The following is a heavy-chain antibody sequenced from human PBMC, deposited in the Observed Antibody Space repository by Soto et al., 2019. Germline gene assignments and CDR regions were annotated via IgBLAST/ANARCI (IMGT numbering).Heavy chain of an antibody. CDR3: ARDQGGSYDSWFDP. D-gene: IGHD1-26*01. Sequence: GSLRLSCTFTFSMYSMNWVRQAPGKGLEWVASSSSGSAYIKYAESVKGRFTISRDNAKNSLHLQMNGLRAEDTALYHCARDQGGSYDSWFDPWGQGTLVTVSS. CDR1: FTFSMYS. J-gene: IGHJ5*02. CDR2: SSSGSAYI. V-gene: IGHV3-21*06.